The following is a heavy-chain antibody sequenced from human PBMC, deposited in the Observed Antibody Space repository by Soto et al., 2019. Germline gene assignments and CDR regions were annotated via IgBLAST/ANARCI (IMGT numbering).Heavy chain of an antibody. CDR3: ASDRGIAAAGPSGPSDP. Sequence: GGSLRLSCAASGFTFSSYSMNWVRQAPGKGLEWVSSISSSSSYIYYADSVKGRFTISRDNAKNSLYLQMNSLRAEDTAVYYCASDRGIAAAGPSGPSDPWGQGTLVTLSS. D-gene: IGHD6-13*01. CDR1: GFTFSSYS. V-gene: IGHV3-21*01. J-gene: IGHJ5*02. CDR2: ISSSSSYI.